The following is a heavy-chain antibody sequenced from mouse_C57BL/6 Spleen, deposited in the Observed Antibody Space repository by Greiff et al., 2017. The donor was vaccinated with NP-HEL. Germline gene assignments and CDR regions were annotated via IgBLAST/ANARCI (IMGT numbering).Heavy chain of an antibody. CDR3: ARTTMITADWYFDV. V-gene: IGHV8-8*01. J-gene: IGHJ1*03. CDR1: GFSLSTFGMG. CDR2: IWWDDDK. D-gene: IGHD2-4*01. Sequence: QVTLKVSGPGILQPSQTLSLTCSFSGFSLSTFGMGVGWIRQPSGKGLEWLAHIWWDDDKYYNPALKSRLPISKDTSKNQLFLKIANVDTADTATYYCARTTMITADWYFDVWGTGTTVTVSS.